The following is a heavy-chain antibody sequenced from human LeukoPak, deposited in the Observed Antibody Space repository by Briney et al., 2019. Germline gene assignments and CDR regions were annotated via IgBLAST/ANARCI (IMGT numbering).Heavy chain of an antibody. D-gene: IGHD3-9*01. CDR1: GGSIISSNYY. Sequence: SETLSLTCTVSGGSIISSNYYWGWIRQPPGKGLEWIVSLFYSGSTYYNPSLKSRVTISVDTSKNQFSLRLTSVTAADTAVYYCARARGRYIDFLDYWGQGTLITVSS. V-gene: IGHV4-39*02. CDR3: ARARGRYIDFLDY. J-gene: IGHJ4*02. CDR2: LFYSGST.